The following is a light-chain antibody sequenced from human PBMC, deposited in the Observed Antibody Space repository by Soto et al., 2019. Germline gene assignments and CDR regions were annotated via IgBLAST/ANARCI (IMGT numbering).Light chain of an antibody. V-gene: IGKV1-39*01. J-gene: IGKJ2*01. Sequence: QLTQSPSSLSASVGDRVTVTCRASQSINMYLNWYQQKPGKAPTLLIYGASTLQSGVPSRFSGGGSRTDFTLTISSLQTADFATYYCQQSYRSPYTFGQGTKLEI. CDR1: QSINMY. CDR3: QQSYRSPYT. CDR2: GAS.